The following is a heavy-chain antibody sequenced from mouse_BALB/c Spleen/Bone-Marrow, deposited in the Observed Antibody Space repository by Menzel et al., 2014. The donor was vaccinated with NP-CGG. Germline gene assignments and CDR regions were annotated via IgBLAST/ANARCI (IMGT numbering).Heavy chain of an antibody. Sequence: ESGGGLAQPGGSRKLSCAASGFTFSSFGMHWVRQAPEKGLEWVAHISSGSSTIYYADTVKGRFTISRDNPKNTLFLQVTSLRSEDTAMYYCTRGGNWDDFDYWGQGTTLTVSS. CDR1: GFTFSSFG. J-gene: IGHJ2*01. V-gene: IGHV5-17*02. CDR3: TRGGNWDDFDY. D-gene: IGHD4-1*01. CDR2: ISSGSSTI.